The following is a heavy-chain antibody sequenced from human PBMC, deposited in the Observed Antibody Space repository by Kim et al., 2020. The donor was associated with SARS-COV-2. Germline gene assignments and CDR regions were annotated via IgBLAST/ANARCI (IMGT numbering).Heavy chain of an antibody. CDR2: IIPLLNLS. D-gene: IGHD2-2*01. Sequence: SVKVSCNASGGTFSNHGFCWVRQAPGQGLEWMGRIIPLLNLSNYAQKFQDRVTLIADESTSTLYLELSSLRSEDTAVYFCARATFSSADDYLYHMDVWG. V-gene: IGHV1-69*04. CDR3: ARATFSSADDYLYHMDV. CDR1: GGTFSNHG. J-gene: IGHJ6*01.